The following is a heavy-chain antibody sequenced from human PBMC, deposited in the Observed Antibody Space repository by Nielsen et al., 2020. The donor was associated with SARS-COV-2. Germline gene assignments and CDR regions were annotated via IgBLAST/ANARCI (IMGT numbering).Heavy chain of an antibody. CDR1: GFTFSSYA. CDR3: ARESVGATQHFFDY. D-gene: IGHD1-26*01. V-gene: IGHV3-23*01. J-gene: IGHJ4*02. CDR2: ISGSGGST. Sequence: GESLKISCAASGFTFSSYAMSWVRQAPGKGLEWVSAISGSGGSTYYADSVKGRFTISRDNSKNTLYLQMNSLRAEDTAVYYCARESVGATQHFFDYWGQGTLVTVSS.